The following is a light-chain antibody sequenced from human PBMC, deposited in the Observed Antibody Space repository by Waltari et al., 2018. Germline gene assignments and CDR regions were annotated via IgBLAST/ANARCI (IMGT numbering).Light chain of an antibody. CDR2: GAS. Sequence: ETVMTQSPATLSVSPGERPTLSCRASRIVRSNLAWYQQKPGQPPRLLIYGASTRASGVPARFSGSGSGTEFTLTISSLQSEDSAVYYCQQYDYPGLTFGGGTKVEIK. J-gene: IGKJ4*01. V-gene: IGKV3-15*01. CDR1: RIVRSN. CDR3: QQYDYPGLT.